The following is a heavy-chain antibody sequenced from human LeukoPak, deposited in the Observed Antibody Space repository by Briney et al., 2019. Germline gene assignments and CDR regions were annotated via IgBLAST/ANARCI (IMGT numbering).Heavy chain of an antibody. V-gene: IGHV3-9*03. Sequence: PGGSLRLSCAASGFTFDDYAMHWVRQAPGKGLEWVSGISWNSGSIGYADSVKGRFTISRDNAKNSLYLQMNSLRAEDMALYYCAKASKVGATGAFDYWGQGTLVTVSS. CDR1: GFTFDDYA. CDR2: ISWNSGSI. J-gene: IGHJ4*02. CDR3: AKASKVGATGAFDY. D-gene: IGHD1-26*01.